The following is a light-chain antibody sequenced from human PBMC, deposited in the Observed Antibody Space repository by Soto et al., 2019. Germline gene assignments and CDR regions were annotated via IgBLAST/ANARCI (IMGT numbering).Light chain of an antibody. J-gene: IGKJ1*01. CDR3: QQYGSSPRAW. V-gene: IGKV3-20*01. Sequence: EIVLTQSPGTLSLSPGERATLSCRASQSVSSSYLAWYQQKPGQAPRLLIYGASSRATGIPDRFSGSGSGTDFTLTISRLEPEDFAVYYCQQYGSSPRAWFGQGTKVDIK. CDR1: QSVSSSY. CDR2: GAS.